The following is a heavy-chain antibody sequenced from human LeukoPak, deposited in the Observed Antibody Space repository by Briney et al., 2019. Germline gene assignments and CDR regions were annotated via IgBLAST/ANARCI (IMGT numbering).Heavy chain of an antibody. Sequence: SETLSLTCTVSGVSISSYYWSWIRQPPGKGLEWIGYIYYSGSTNYNPSLKSRVTISVDTSKNQFSLKLSSVTAADTAVYYCARLTHDYGDLTFDYWGQGTLVTVSS. D-gene: IGHD4-17*01. CDR2: IYYSGST. J-gene: IGHJ4*02. CDR3: ARLTHDYGDLTFDY. CDR1: GVSISSYY. V-gene: IGHV4-59*01.